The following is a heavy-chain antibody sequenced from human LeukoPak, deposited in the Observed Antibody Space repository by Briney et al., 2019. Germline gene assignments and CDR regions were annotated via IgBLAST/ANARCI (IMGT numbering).Heavy chain of an antibody. Sequence: GGSLRLSCAASGSTFRNYVIHWVRQAPGKGLEWVAVTSSDLNAKLYADSVKGRFTISRDNSRSTLYLQMNSLRPEDTAIYYCAREGYYGSGSPPSLYFDYWGQGTLVTVSS. J-gene: IGHJ4*02. CDR1: GSTFRNYV. CDR3: AREGYYGSGSPPSLYFDY. CDR2: TSSDLNAK. D-gene: IGHD3-10*01. V-gene: IGHV3-30-3*01.